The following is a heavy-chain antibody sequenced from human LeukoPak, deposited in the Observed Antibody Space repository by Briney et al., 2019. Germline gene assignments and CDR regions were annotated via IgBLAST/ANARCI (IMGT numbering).Heavy chain of an antibody. CDR3: ATGVAAGGSLTG. J-gene: IGHJ4*02. Sequence: ASVKVSCKDSGYTLTELSMHWVRQAPGKGLEWMGGFDPEDGETIYAQEFQGRVTMTEDTSTDTAYMELSSLRSEDTAVYYCATGVAAGGSLTGWGQGTLVTVSS. V-gene: IGHV1-24*01. D-gene: IGHD6-13*01. CDR1: GYTLTELS. CDR2: FDPEDGET.